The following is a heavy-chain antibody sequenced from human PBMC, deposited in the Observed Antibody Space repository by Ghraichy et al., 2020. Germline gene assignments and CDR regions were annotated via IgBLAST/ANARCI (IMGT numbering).Heavy chain of an antibody. Sequence: GGSLRLSCAASGFTLSSYPMHWVRQAPGKGLEWVAVMFYDENNKYYGDSVKGRFAISRDNSKNTLDLQRNSLRPEDTAIYYCARGGNGLLVWGQGTTVNV. CDR1: GFTLSSYP. J-gene: IGHJ6*02. CDR2: MFYDENNK. CDR3: ARGGNGLLV. V-gene: IGHV3-30*09.